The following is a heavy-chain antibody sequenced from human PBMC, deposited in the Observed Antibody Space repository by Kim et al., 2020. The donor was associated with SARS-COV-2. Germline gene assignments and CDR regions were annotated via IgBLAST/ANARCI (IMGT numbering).Heavy chain of an antibody. CDR3: ARDFGSRSVAGTCGWFDP. Sequence: ASVKVSCKASGYTFTGYYMHWVRQAPGQGLEWMGRINPNSGGTNYAQKFQGRVTMTRATSISTAYMELSRLRSEDTAVYYCARDFGSRSVAGTCGWFDPWGQGTLVTVYS. CDR2: INPNSGGT. J-gene: IGHJ5*02. D-gene: IGHD6-13*01. CDR1: GYTFTGYY. V-gene: IGHV1-2*06.